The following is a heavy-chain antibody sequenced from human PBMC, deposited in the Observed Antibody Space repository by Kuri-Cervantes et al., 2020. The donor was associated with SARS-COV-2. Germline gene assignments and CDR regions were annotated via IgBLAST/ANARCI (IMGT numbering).Heavy chain of an antibody. Sequence: ASVKVSCKASGYKFNDYRMHWVRQAPGQGLEYMGWINTETGYSKYAQGLTGRIVVSLDTSVTTLYLQVTNLRPDNTAIYYCARGFDQTSGRFPHWGQGTVVTVSS. D-gene: IGHD6-25*01. CDR2: INTETGYS. V-gene: IGHV7-4-1*02. J-gene: IGHJ4*02. CDR1: GYKFNDYR. CDR3: ARGFDQTSGRFPH.